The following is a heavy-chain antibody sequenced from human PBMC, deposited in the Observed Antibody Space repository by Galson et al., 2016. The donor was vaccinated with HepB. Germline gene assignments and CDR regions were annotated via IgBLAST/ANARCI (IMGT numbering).Heavy chain of an antibody. CDR2: IIPMFGTA. V-gene: IGHV1-69*05. D-gene: IGHD2-2*01. CDR1: GGTFRTNP. Sequence: QSGAEVKKPGESLRISCKASGGTFRTNPISWVRQAPGQGLEWMGGIIPMFGTANYAQKFQGRVTMTMDTSISTAYMELSSLRSDDTAAYYCAREPLGMPAANTWFDPWGQGTLVTVSS. CDR3: AREPLGMPAANTWFDP. J-gene: IGHJ5*02.